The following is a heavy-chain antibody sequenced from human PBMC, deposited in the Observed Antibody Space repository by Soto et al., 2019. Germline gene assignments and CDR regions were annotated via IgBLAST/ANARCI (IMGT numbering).Heavy chain of an antibody. D-gene: IGHD5-18*01. CDR1: GFTFSSYA. J-gene: IGHJ4*02. V-gene: IGHV3-23*01. CDR3: AKDRSGYSYGYSLFDY. CDR2: ISGSGGST. Sequence: EVQLLESGGGLVQPGGSLRLSCAASGFTFSSYAMSWVRQAPGKGLEWVSAISGSGGSTYYADSVKGRFTMSRDNSKNTLYQQMNSLRAEDKAVYYCAKDRSGYSYGYSLFDYWVQGTLVTVSS.